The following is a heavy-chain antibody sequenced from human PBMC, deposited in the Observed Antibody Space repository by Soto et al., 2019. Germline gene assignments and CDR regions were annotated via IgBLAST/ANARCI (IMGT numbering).Heavy chain of an antibody. CDR2: IYPDDSES. V-gene: IGHV5-51*01. J-gene: IGHJ3*02. D-gene: IGHD1-26*01. Sequence: PGESLKISCQGSGYRFANYWIGWVRQVPGKGLEWMGIIYPDDSESRYSPSFQGQVTISADKSISAAYLQWSSLKASDTAMYYCATPAWDNAFDIWGQGTMVTVSS. CDR1: GYRFANYW. CDR3: ATPAWDNAFDI.